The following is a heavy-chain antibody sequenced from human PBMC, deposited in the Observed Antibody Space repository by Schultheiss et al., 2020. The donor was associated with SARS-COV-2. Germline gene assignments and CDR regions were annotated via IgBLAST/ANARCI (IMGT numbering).Heavy chain of an antibody. J-gene: IGHJ4*02. V-gene: IGHV4-59*12. Sequence: SQTLSLTCAVYGGSFSSYYWSWIRQPPGKGLEWIGYIYYSGSTYYNPSLRSRVTISVDTSKKQFSLKLSSVTAADTAVYYCARGPSLLFDYWGQGTLVTVSS. D-gene: IGHD3-10*01. CDR1: GGSFSSYY. CDR3: ARGPSLLFDY. CDR2: IYYSGST.